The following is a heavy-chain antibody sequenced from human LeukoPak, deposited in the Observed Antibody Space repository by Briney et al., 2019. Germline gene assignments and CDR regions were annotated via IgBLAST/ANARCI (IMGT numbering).Heavy chain of an antibody. J-gene: IGHJ5*02. D-gene: IGHD1/OR15-1a*01. Sequence: PGGSLRLSCAASGFTLSGYWMHWARQSPGKGLVWVSCINGDGSDTRYADSVKGRFTISRDNAKNTLYLQMNSRRVEDTAVYYWAREPRNKGFDPWGQGTLVTVSS. CDR2: INGDGSDT. CDR1: GFTLSGYW. CDR3: AREPRNKGFDP. V-gene: IGHV3-74*01.